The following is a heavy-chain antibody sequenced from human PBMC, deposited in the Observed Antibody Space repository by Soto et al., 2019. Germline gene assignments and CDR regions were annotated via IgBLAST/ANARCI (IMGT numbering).Heavy chain of an antibody. D-gene: IGHD6-19*01. Sequence: EVQLVESGGGLVKPGGSLRLSCAASGFTFSNAWMSWVRQAPGKGLEWVGRIKSKTDGGTTDYAAPVKGRFTISRDDSKNTLYLQRNSLKTEDTAVYYCTTDEGSGWYDPYYFDYWGQGTLVTVCS. V-gene: IGHV3-15*01. CDR2: IKSKTDGGTT. CDR3: TTDEGSGWYDPYYFDY. J-gene: IGHJ4*02. CDR1: GFTFSNAW.